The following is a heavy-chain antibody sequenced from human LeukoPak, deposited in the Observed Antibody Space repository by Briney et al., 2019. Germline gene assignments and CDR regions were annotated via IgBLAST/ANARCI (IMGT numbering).Heavy chain of an antibody. J-gene: IGHJ6*02. CDR1: GYTFTSYY. CDR3: AIYDYGDCGYWYSYYYYGMDV. D-gene: IGHD4-17*01. V-gene: IGHV1-46*01. CDR2: INPSGGST. Sequence: ASVKVSCTASGYTFTSYYMHWVRQAPGQGLEWMGIINPSGGSTSYAQKFQGRVTMTRNTSISTAYMELSSLRSEDTAVYYCAIYDYGDCGYWYSYYYYGMDVWGQGTTVTVSS.